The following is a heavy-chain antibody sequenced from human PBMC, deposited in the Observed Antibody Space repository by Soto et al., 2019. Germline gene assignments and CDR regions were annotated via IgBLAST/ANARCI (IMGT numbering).Heavy chain of an antibody. CDR3: ARHYHDSSGYGLGGY. CDR1: GYSFTSYW. CDR2: IDPSDSYT. J-gene: IGHJ4*02. Sequence: GESLKISCKGSGYSFTSYWITWVRQMPGKGLEWMGRIDPSDSYTNYSPSFQGHDTISADKSISTAYLQWSSLKASDTAMYYCARHYHDSSGYGLGGYWGQGTLVTVSS. D-gene: IGHD3-22*01. V-gene: IGHV5-10-1*01.